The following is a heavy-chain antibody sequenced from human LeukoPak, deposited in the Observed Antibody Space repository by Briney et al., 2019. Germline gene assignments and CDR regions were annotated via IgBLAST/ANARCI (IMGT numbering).Heavy chain of an antibody. D-gene: IGHD3-10*01. CDR1: GGSISSYY. CDR3: ARRDYYGSGSYYYFDY. Sequence: SETLSLTCTVSGGSISSYYWSWIRQPPGKGLEWIGYIYYSGSTNYNPSLKSRVTISVDTSKNQFSLKLSSVTAADTAVYYCARRDYYGSGSYYYFDYWGQGTLVTVSS. V-gene: IGHV4-59*01. J-gene: IGHJ4*02. CDR2: IYYSGST.